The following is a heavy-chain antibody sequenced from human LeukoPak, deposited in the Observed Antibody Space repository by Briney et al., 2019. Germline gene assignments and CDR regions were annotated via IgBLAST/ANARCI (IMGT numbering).Heavy chain of an antibody. CDR1: GFTFDDYG. CDR3: ARATPPSPCMRD. CDR2: INWNGGST. D-gene: IGHD2-15*01. V-gene: IGHV3-20*04. J-gene: IGHJ4*02. Sequence: PGGSLRLSCAASGFTFDDYGMSWVRQAPGKGLEWVSGINWNGGSTGYADSVKGRFTISRDNSKNTVNLQMNSLRAEDTAVYYCARATPPSPCMRDWGQGTLVTVSS.